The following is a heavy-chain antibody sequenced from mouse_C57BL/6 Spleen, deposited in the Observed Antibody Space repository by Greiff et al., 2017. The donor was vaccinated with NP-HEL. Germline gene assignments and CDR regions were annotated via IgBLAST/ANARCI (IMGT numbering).Heavy chain of an antibody. CDR3: ARHYYGSSYYAMDY. V-gene: IGHV8-8*01. CDR2: IWWDADK. D-gene: IGHD1-1*01. Sequence: QVTLKVSGPGILQPSQTLSLTCSFSGFSLRTFGMGVVWIRQPSGMGLEWLAPIWWDADKYYHPALKSRLSISKDTSNNQVFLKIANVDTADTATYYCARHYYGSSYYAMDYWGQGTSVTVSS. J-gene: IGHJ4*01. CDR1: GFSLRTFGMG.